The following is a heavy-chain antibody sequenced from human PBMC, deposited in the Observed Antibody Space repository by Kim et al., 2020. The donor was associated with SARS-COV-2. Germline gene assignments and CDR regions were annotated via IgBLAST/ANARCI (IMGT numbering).Heavy chain of an antibody. Sequence: GGSLRLSCAASGFTFSSYSMNWVRQAPGKGLEWVSSISSSSSYIYYADSVKGRFTISRDNAKNSLYLQMNSLRAEDTAVYHCAREREYDILTGYPRGYYYYGMDVWGQGTTVTVSS. J-gene: IGHJ6*02. CDR2: ISSSSSYI. CDR1: GFTFSSYS. V-gene: IGHV3-21*01. D-gene: IGHD3-9*01. CDR3: AREREYDILTGYPRGYYYYGMDV.